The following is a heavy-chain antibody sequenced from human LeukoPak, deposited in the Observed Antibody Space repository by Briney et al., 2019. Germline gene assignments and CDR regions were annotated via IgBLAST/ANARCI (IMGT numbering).Heavy chain of an antibody. D-gene: IGHD3-3*01. J-gene: IGHJ3*01. CDR2: IYYSGST. CDR3: ARATTYYDFWSGYSL. CDR1: GGSISSYY. V-gene: IGHV4-59*01. Sequence: PSETLSLTCTVSGGSISSYYWSWIRQPPGKGLEWIGYIYYSGSTNYDPSLKSRVTISVDTSKNQFSLKLSSVTAADTAAYYCARATTYYDFWSGYSLWGQGTMVTVSS.